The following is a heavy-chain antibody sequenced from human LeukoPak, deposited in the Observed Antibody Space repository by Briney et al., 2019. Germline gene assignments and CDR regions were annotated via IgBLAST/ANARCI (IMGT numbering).Heavy chain of an antibody. CDR2: IYPGDSDT. V-gene: IGHV5-51*01. J-gene: IGHJ3*02. CDR3: ARSPGRDNYDIQHHDAFDI. CDR1: GYSFTSYW. Sequence: GESLKISCKGSGYSFTSYWIGWVRQMPGKGLEWMGIIYPGDSDTRYSPSFQGQVTISADKSISTAYLQWSSLKASDTAMYYCARSPGRDNYDIQHHDAFDIWGQGTMVTVSS. D-gene: IGHD3-9*01.